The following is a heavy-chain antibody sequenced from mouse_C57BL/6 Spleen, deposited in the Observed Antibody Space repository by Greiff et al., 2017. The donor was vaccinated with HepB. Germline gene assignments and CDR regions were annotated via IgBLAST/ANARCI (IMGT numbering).Heavy chain of an antibody. J-gene: IGHJ1*03. CDR2: INPNNGGT. V-gene: IGHV1-22*01. CDR3: ARERITTEDFDV. CDR1: GYTFTDYN. D-gene: IGHD1-1*01. Sequence: EVQLQESGPELVKPGASVKMSCKASGYTFTDYNMHWVKQSHGKSLEWIGYINPNNGGTSYNQKFKGKATLTVNKSSSTAYMELRSLTSEDSAVYYCARERITTEDFDVWGTGTTVTVSS.